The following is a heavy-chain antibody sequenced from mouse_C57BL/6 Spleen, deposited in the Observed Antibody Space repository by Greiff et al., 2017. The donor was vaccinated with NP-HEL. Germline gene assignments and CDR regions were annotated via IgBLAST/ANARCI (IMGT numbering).Heavy chain of an antibody. CDR1: GYTFTSYW. D-gene: IGHD1-1*01. V-gene: IGHV1-50*01. Sequence: QVQLQQPGAELVKPGASVKLSCKASGYTFTSYWMQWVKQRPGQGLEWIGEIDPSDSYTNYNQKFKGKATLTVDTSSSTAYMQLSSLTSEDSAVYYCASSRDGSSSYFDYWGQGTTLTVSS. CDR2: IDPSDSYT. CDR3: ASSRDGSSSYFDY. J-gene: IGHJ2*01.